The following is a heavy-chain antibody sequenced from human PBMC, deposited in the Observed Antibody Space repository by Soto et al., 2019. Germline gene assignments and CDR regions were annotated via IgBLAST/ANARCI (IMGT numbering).Heavy chain of an antibody. D-gene: IGHD6-19*01. V-gene: IGHV2-5*02. J-gene: IGHJ4*02. Sequence: QITLRESGPTVVKPTQTLTRTCTFSGFSLSTSGVGVGWIRQPPGKALECLALIYCDDDKRYSPSLKSRLTITKDTSKNQVVLTMTNMDPVDTATYYCAHRRLYKSDWDRGVFDYWGQGTLVTVYS. CDR3: AHRRLYKSDWDRGVFDY. CDR1: GFSLSTSGVG. CDR2: IYCDDDK.